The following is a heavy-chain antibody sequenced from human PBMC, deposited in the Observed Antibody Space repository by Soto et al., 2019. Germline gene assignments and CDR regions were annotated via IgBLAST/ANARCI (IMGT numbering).Heavy chain of an antibody. J-gene: IGHJ4*02. CDR3: AKWNGYGDF. Sequence: EVQLLESGGGLVQPGGSLRLSCAVSGFSFSTYAVTWSRQAPGKGRGWVGGVGGGSGVTHYADSGKGRFTITGDDSKNTVYLQMHSLRVEDTAVYYCAKWNGYGDFWGQGTLVTVSS. CDR1: GFSFSTYA. V-gene: IGHV3-23*01. CDR2: VGGGSGVT. D-gene: IGHD1-1*01.